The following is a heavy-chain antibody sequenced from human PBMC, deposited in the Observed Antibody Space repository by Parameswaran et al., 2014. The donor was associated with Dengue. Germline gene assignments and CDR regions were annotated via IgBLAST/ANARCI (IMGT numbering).Heavy chain of an antibody. Sequence: WVRQAPGQGLEWMGWISAYNGNTNYAQKLQGRVTMTTDTSTSTAYMELRSLRSDDTAVYYCARAYDFWSGYADYWGQGTLVTVSS. J-gene: IGHJ4*02. CDR3: ARAYDFWSGYADY. CDR2: ISAYNGNT. D-gene: IGHD3-3*01. V-gene: IGHV1-18*01.